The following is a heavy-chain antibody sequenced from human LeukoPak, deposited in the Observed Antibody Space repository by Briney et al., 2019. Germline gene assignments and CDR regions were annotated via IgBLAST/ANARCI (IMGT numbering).Heavy chain of an antibody. CDR3: ASVSGSYYRPPRDY. CDR2: INHSGST. CDR1: GGSFSGYY. V-gene: IGHV4-34*01. J-gene: IGHJ4*02. Sequence: SETLSLTCAVYGGSFSGYYWSWIRQPPGKGLEWLGEINHSGSTNYNPSLKSRVTISVDTSKNQFSLKLSSVTAADTAVYYCASVSGSYYRPPRDYWGQGTLVTVSS. D-gene: IGHD3-10*01.